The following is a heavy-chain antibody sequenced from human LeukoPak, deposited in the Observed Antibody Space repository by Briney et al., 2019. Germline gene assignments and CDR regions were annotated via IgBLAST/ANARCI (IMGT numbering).Heavy chain of an antibody. J-gene: IGHJ4*02. CDR1: GGSFSGYY. D-gene: IGHD3-10*01. V-gene: IGHV4-34*01. CDR3: ARGKGDFPIDY. Sequence: SETLSLTCAVYGGSFSGYYWSWIRQPPGKGLEWIGEINHSGSTNYNPSLKSQVTISVDTSKNQFSLKLSSVTAADTAVYYCARGKGDFPIDYWGQGTLVTVSS. CDR2: INHSGST.